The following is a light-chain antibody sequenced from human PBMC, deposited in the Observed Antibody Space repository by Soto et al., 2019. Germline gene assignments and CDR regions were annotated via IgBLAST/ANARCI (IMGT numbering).Light chain of an antibody. CDR2: WAS. V-gene: IGKV4-1*01. Sequence: DIVMTQSPDSLAVSLGERATINCKSSQSLLYSSNSKSYLAWYQRKSGQPPKLLIYWASTRESGVPDRFSGSGSGTDFSLTISSLQADDVAVYYCQQYLSIPRTFGQGTKAEIK. CDR3: QQYLSIPRT. J-gene: IGKJ1*01. CDR1: QSLLYSSNSKSY.